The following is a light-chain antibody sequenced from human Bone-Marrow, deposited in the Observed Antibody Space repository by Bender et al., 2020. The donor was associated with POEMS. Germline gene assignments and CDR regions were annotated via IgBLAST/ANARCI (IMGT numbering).Light chain of an antibody. CDR3: CSYAGSSIYV. CDR2: EGD. V-gene: IGLV2-23*01. CDR1: ASDIGSYNF. Sequence: QSALTQPASVSGSPGQSITFSCTGTASDIGSYNFVSWYQQHPSKAPKLVIYEGDKRPSGISNRFSGSKSGNTASLTISGLQAEDEADYHCCSYAGSSIYVFGTGTKVTVL. J-gene: IGLJ1*01.